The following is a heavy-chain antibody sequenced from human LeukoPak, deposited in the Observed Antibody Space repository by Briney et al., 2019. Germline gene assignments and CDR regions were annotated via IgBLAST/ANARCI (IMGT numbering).Heavy chain of an antibody. CDR2: MHYSGST. CDR1: GGSITKNGYY. Sequence: SETLSLTCSVSGGSITKNGYYWGWIRQSPETGLEWIGSMHYSGSTYYNPSLNSRVTISVDTSKNQFSLKLTSVTAADTAVYYCARDTVTTSVWSQGTLVTVSS. J-gene: IGHJ4*02. D-gene: IGHD4-11*01. V-gene: IGHV4-39*07. CDR3: ARDTVTTSV.